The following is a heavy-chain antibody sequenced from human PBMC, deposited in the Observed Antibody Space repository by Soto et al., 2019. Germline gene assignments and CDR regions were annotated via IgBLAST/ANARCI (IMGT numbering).Heavy chain of an antibody. J-gene: IGHJ4*02. D-gene: IGHD3-10*01. Sequence: QERLVESGGGVVQPGRSLGLSCAVSGFNFRTYARYGVRQVPGKGLEWVALIWHDGINEYYADSVKGRFTISRDISNNTLFLQMNSLRPEDTALYYCTKSRGDGYKWGLGLDYWGQGTLVTVSS. CDR3: TKSRGDGYKWGLGLDY. CDR2: IWHDGINE. CDR1: GFNFRTYA. V-gene: IGHV3-33*03.